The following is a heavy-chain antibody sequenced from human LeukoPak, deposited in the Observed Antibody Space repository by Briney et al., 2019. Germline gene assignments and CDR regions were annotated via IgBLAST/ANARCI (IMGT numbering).Heavy chain of an antibody. Sequence: SETLSLTCTVSGYSISSGYYWGWIRQPPGKGLEWIGSIYHSGSTYYNPSLKSRVTISVYTSKNQFSLKLSSVTAADTAVYYCARARSGIAGFDPWGQGTLVTVSS. V-gene: IGHV4-38-2*02. J-gene: IGHJ5*02. CDR3: ARARSGIAGFDP. CDR2: IYHSGST. CDR1: GYSISSGYY. D-gene: IGHD6-13*01.